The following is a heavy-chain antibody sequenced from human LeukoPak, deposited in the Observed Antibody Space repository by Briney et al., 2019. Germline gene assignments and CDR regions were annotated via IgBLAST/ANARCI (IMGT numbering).Heavy chain of an antibody. CDR1: GFTFSSYA. V-gene: IGHV3-30-3*01. Sequence: PGGSLRLSCAASGFTFSSYAMHWVRQAPGRGLEWVAVVSYDEINEYYADSVKGRFTISRGNAKNSVYLQMNSLRVEDTAVYYCARDWPYSSSSRPFDYWGQGTLVTVCS. CDR2: VSYDEINE. D-gene: IGHD6-6*01. J-gene: IGHJ4*02. CDR3: ARDWPYSSSSRPFDY.